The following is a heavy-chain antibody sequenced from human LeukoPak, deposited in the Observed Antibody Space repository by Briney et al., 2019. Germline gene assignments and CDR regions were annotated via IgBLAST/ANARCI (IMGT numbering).Heavy chain of an antibody. D-gene: IGHD5-12*01. CDR1: GGSISSYY. Sequence: PSQTLSLTCTVSGGSISSYYWSWIRQPAGKGLEWIGRIYTSGSTNYNPSLKSRVTMSVDTSKNQFSLKLSSVTAADTAVYYCARGTPLYTLVDIVATTKGYFDLWGRGTLVTVSS. CDR3: ARGTPLYTLVDIVATTKGYFDL. J-gene: IGHJ2*01. CDR2: IYTSGST. V-gene: IGHV4-4*07.